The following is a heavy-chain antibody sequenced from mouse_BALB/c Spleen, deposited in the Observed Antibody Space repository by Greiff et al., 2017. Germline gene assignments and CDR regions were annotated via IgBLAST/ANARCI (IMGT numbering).Heavy chain of an antibody. D-gene: IGHD2-1*01. CDR2: ISTYYGDA. Sequence: VQLQQSGAELVRPGVSVKISCKGSGYTFTDYAMHWVKQSHAKSLEWIGVISTYYGDASYNQKFKGKATMTVDKSSSTAYMELARLTSEDSAIYYCARGGNPYAMDYWGKGTSVTVSS. V-gene: IGHV1S137*01. J-gene: IGHJ4*01. CDR3: ARGGNPYAMDY. CDR1: GYTFTDYA.